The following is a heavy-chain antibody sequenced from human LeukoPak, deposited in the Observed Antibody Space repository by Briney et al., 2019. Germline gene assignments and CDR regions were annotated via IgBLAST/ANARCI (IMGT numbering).Heavy chain of an antibody. CDR1: GYTFTSYD. CDR3: ARGLRFLEWLFYL. Sequence: GASVKVSCKASGYTFTSYDINWVRQATGQGLEWMGWMNLNSGNTGYAQKFQGRVTITRNTSISTAYMELSSLRSEDTAVYYCARGLRFLEWLFYLWGQGTLVTVSS. D-gene: IGHD3-3*01. J-gene: IGHJ5*02. V-gene: IGHV1-8*03. CDR2: MNLNSGNT.